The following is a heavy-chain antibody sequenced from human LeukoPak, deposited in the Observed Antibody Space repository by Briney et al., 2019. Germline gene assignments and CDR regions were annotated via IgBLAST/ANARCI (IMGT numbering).Heavy chain of an antibody. V-gene: IGHV3-11*01. CDR2: ISSSGSTI. Sequence: GGSLRLSCAASGFTFSDYYMSWIRQAPGKGLEWVSYISSSGSTIYYADSVKGRFTISRDNAKNSLYLQTNSLRAEDTAVYYCARYPYDFWSGYYLPFDYWGQGTLVTVSS. CDR3: ARYPYDFWSGYYLPFDY. D-gene: IGHD3-3*01. J-gene: IGHJ4*02. CDR1: GFTFSDYY.